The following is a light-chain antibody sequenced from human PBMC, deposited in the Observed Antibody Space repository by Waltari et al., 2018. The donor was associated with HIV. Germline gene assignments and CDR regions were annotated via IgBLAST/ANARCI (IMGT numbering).Light chain of an antibody. J-gene: IGLJ2*01. V-gene: IGLV4-69*01. CDR2: INDDGSH. Sequence: QLVLTQSPSASASLGASVKLTCTLSSGHSNYAIAWHRPRPEKGPRSLMNINDDGSHAKGDGIPDRFSGSSSGAERYLTISSLQSEDEADYYCQTWASGVVVFGGGTKLTVL. CDR1: SGHSNYA. CDR3: QTWASGVVV.